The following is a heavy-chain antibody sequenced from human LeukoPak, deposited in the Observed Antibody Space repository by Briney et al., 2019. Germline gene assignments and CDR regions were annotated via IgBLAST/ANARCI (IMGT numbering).Heavy chain of an antibody. D-gene: IGHD3-10*02. CDR2: IGSDNKA. CDR1: GFTFSAYA. CDR3: ARELHYYVAMDV. V-gene: IGHV3-23*01. Sequence: PGPCLRLSCEASGFTFSAYAMTCVRQAPGNWLEWVSSIGSDNKAHYSESVKGRFAISRDNSKSMLFLQLNSLRAEDTALYYCARELHYYVAMDVWGQGTTVTVSS. J-gene: IGHJ6*02.